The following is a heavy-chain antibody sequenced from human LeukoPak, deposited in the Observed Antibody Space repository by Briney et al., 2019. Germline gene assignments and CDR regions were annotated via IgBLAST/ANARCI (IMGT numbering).Heavy chain of an antibody. Sequence: SETLSLTCSVSGGSMKNSFWSWIRQPPGKGLEWIGYVSDTGITNSNPSLKSRGTFSIDTSKDQFYLKLRSVTAADTALYFCARNRFQLSGAYWFDPWGRGTLVTVSS. CDR2: VSDTGIT. J-gene: IGHJ5*02. V-gene: IGHV4-59*01. CDR3: ARNRFQLSGAYWFDP. CDR1: GGSMKNSF. D-gene: IGHD2/OR15-2a*01.